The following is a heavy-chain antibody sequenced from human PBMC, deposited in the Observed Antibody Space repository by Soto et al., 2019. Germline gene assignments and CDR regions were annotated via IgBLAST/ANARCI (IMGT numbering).Heavy chain of an antibody. Sequence: GGSLRLSCAASGFTFSSYSMNWVRQAPGKGLEWVSYISSSSSTIYYADSVKGRFTISRDNAKNSLYLQMNSLRAEDTAVYYCARESPTTVTTSFDYWGQGTLVTVSS. CDR3: ARESPTTVTTSFDY. J-gene: IGHJ4*02. D-gene: IGHD4-17*01. CDR1: GFTFSSYS. V-gene: IGHV3-48*01. CDR2: ISSSSSTI.